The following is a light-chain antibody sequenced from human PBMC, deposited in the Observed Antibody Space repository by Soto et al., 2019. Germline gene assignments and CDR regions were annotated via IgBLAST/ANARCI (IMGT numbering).Light chain of an antibody. V-gene: IGKV1-39*01. CDR3: QQTYSTPLT. CDR1: QSIDRY. CDR2: RAS. J-gene: IGKJ4*01. Sequence: DIPMTQSPSSLSASVRDSVTITCRASQSIDRYLHWYQHKPGQAPKLLIFRASSLQRGVPSRFSGSGSGTHFTLVISSLQPEDFATYYCQQTYSTPLTFGGGTKVES.